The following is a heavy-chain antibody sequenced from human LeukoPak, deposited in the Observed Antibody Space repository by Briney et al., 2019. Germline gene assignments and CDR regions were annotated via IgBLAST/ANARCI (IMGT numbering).Heavy chain of an antibody. CDR3: ARDRPLTYYYDSSGYSDAFDI. D-gene: IGHD3-22*01. J-gene: IGHJ3*02. CDR2: IYYSGST. CDR1: GGSISSGDYY. V-gene: IGHV4-30-4*08. Sequence: TLSLTCTVSGGSISSGDYYWSWIRQPPGKGLEWIGYIYYSGSTYYNPSLKSRVTISVDTSKNQFSLQLSSVTAADTAVYYCARDRPLTYYYDSSGYSDAFDIWGQGTMVTVSS.